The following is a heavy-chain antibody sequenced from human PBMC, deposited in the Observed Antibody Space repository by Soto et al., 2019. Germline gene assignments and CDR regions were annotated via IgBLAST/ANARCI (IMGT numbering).Heavy chain of an antibody. V-gene: IGHV4-61*01. CDR3: ASSTYFSDTSGYHFKNLGS. J-gene: IGHJ4*02. D-gene: IGHD3-22*01. CDR2: ISYSGGT. CDR1: AGSVDRSNYF. Sequence: PSETLSLTCSVSAGSVDRSNYFWNWIRQPPGKGLEWIGNISYSGGTNKNPALKSRVTLSLDTSKNQFSLTLTSVTAADTAMYYCASSTYFSDTSGYHFKNLGSWGQGTLVTVYS.